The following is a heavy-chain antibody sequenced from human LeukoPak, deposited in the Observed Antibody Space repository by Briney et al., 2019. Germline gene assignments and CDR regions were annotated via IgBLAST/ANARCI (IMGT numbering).Heavy chain of an antibody. CDR3: ARGIAARYYYYMDV. D-gene: IGHD6-13*01. CDR2: IYTSGST. Sequence: SQTLSLTCTVSGGSISSGSYYWSWIRQPAGKGLEWIGRIYTSGSTNYNPSLKSRVTISVDTSKNQFSPKLSSVTAADTAVYYCARGIAARYYYYMDVWGKGTTVTVSS. V-gene: IGHV4-61*02. CDR1: GGSISSGSYY. J-gene: IGHJ6*03.